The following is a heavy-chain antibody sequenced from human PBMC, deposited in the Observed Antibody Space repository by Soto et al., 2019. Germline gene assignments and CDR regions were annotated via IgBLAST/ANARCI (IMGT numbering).Heavy chain of an antibody. Sequence: SGPTLVNPTQTLTLTCTFSGFSFSTSQVGVAWIRQPPGKAQEWLAIVYWDDDKRYNPSLRSRLTITKDTSRNQVVLTMTNMEPVDTATFYCAHRPGGYISGGDNGYFDFWGRGALVTVSS. V-gene: IGHV2-5*02. CDR3: AHRPGGYISGGDNGYFDF. CDR2: VYWDDDK. J-gene: IGHJ4*02. CDR1: GFSFSTSQVG. D-gene: IGHD2-15*01.